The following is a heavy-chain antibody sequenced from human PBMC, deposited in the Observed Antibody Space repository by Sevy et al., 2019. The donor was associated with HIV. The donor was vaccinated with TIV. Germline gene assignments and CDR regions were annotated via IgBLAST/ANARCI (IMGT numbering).Heavy chain of an antibody. CDR3: ASAIVGAFDAFDI. Sequence: SETLSLTCDVSSYSFISGYYGGWIRQPPGKGLEWIGSFYHSGSTYYNPSLKSRVSISVDTSKNQFSLKLSSVTAADTAVYYCASAIVGAFDAFDIWGQGTMVTVSS. V-gene: IGHV4-38-2*01. D-gene: IGHD1-26*01. CDR1: SYSFISGYY. J-gene: IGHJ3*02. CDR2: FYHSGST.